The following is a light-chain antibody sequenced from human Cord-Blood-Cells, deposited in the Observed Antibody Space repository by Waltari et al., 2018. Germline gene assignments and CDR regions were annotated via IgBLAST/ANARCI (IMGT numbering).Light chain of an antibody. J-gene: IGLJ3*02. Sequence: SALPPTASESGSPGQSIANSCTGTMHHVGCLNHACWYQQHPGKAPKLMIYDVSNRPSGVSNRFSGSKSGNTASLTISGLQAEDEADYYCSSYTSSSTWVFGGGTKLTVL. V-gene: IGLV2-14*03. CDR1: MHHVGCLNH. CDR2: DVS. CDR3: SSYTSSSTWV.